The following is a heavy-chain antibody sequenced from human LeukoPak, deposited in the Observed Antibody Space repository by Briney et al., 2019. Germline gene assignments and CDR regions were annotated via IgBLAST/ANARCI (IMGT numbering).Heavy chain of an antibody. CDR1: GITFNKYG. Sequence: GGSLRLSCAASGITFNKYGMSWVRQAPGKGLEWVSYISSSGSTIYYADSVKGRFTISRENAKNSLFLQMSSLRADDTAVYYCGRELDGSVDYWGQGTLVTVSS. J-gene: IGHJ4*02. V-gene: IGHV3-48*04. D-gene: IGHD3-10*01. CDR2: ISSSGSTI. CDR3: GRELDGSVDY.